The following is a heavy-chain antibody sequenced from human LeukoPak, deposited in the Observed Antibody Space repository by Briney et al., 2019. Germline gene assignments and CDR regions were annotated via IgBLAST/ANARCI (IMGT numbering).Heavy chain of an antibody. J-gene: IGHJ5*02. Sequence: SETLSLTCAVYGGSFSGYYWSWIRQPPGKGLEWIGYIYYSGSTNYNPSLKSRVTISVDTSKNQFSLKLSSVTAADTAVYYCARSGGDVVAQRFDPWGQGTLVTVSS. CDR3: ARSGGDVVAQRFDP. D-gene: IGHD2-21*01. V-gene: IGHV4-59*01. CDR1: GGSFSGYY. CDR2: IYYSGST.